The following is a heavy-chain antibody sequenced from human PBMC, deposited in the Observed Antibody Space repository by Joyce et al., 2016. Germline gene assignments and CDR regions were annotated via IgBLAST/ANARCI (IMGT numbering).Heavy chain of an antibody. J-gene: IGHJ4*02. CDR2: ISGSGDRT. CDR3: AARGQYQLLYDYFDY. D-gene: IGHD2-2*02. Sequence: EVQLLESGGGLVQPGGSLRLSCASSGFTFSLYTVSWVRQTPGKRLEWVSSISGSGDRTNYRDSVKGRFTISRDNLKNTLYLQMNSLRAEDTAVYYCAARGQYQLLYDYFDYWGQGILVTVSS. CDR1: GFTFSLYT. V-gene: IGHV3-23*01.